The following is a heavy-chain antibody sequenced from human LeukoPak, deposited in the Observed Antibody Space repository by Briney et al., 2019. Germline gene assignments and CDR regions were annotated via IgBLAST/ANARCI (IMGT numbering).Heavy chain of an antibody. J-gene: IGHJ4*02. CDR3: ARPTDSSGYDY. Sequence: PSETLSLTCTVSGGSISSSSYYWGWIRQPPGKGLESIGSIYYSGSTYYNPSLKSRVTISVDTSKNQFSLKLSSVTAADTAVYYCARPTDSSGYDYWGQGTLVTVSS. CDR1: GGSISSSSYY. D-gene: IGHD3-22*01. V-gene: IGHV4-39*01. CDR2: IYYSGST.